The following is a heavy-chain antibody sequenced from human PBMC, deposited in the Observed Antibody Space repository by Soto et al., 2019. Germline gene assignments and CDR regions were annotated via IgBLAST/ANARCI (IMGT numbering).Heavy chain of an antibody. V-gene: IGHV3-74*01. D-gene: IGHD3-10*01. CDR3: XXXXXGGFGDV. Sequence: EVQLVESGGGLVQPGGSLRLSCAASGFTFSTYYMNWVRQAPGKGLVWVARITSDGSSTTYADSVKGRFTISRDKXXXXXXXXXXXXXXXXTXXXXXXXXXXGGFGDVWGQGTTVTVSS. J-gene: IGHJ6*02. CDR2: ITSDGSST. CDR1: GFTFSTYY.